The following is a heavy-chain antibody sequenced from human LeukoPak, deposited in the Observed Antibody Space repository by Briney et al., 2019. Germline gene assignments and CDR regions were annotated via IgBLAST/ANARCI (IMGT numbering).Heavy chain of an antibody. CDR1: GFSFDDYA. Sequence: GGSLRLSCAASGFSFDDYAMHWVRQVPGKGLEWVSGITWNSAPIGYTDSVKGRFTISRDNSKNSLYLQMNSLTVEDTAVYYCAKNRSGWYYLDYWGQGTLVTVSS. CDR2: ITWNSAPI. CDR3: AKNRSGWYYLDY. V-gene: IGHV3-9*01. D-gene: IGHD6-19*01. J-gene: IGHJ4*02.